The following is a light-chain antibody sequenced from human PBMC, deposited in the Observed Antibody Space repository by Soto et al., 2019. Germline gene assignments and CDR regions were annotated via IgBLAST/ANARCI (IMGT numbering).Light chain of an antibody. V-gene: IGKV3-20*01. CDR1: QSVSSNY. CDR2: GAS. Sequence: IVLTKSTDTLSLSPGQRATLACMTIQSVSSNYLAWYQQKPAQANRLLIYGASSRATGIPDRLSGSGSGTDFTLTTSRLEPEDVAVYYCQHYNNWIRTFGKGTKV. CDR3: QHYNNWIRT. J-gene: IGKJ1*01.